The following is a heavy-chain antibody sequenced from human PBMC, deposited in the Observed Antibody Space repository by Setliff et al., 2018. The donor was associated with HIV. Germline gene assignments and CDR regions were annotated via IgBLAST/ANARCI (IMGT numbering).Heavy chain of an antibody. CDR3: ARHRDPPGSRWIYYYYYMDL. J-gene: IGHJ6*03. V-gene: IGHV4-39*01. D-gene: IGHD6-13*01. CDR2: IYQSGST. CDR1: GGSISSHY. Sequence: SETLSLTCTVSGGSISSHYWGWIRQPPGKRLEWLGSIYQSGSTSYNPSLSSRLTISVDTSKNQVPLRLSSVTAADTGVYYCARHRDPPGSRWIYYYYYMDLWGEGTTVTVSS.